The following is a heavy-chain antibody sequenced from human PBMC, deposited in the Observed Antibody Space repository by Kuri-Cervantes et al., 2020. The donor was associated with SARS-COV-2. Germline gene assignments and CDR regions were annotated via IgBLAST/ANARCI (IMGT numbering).Heavy chain of an antibody. CDR3: ARAWGY. J-gene: IGHJ4*02. V-gene: IGHV4-59*12. D-gene: IGHD3-16*01. CDR1: SGSIRSDY. Sequence: SETLSLTCTVSSGSIRSDYWSWIRQPPGKGLEWLGYIHYTGSTNYSPSLQSRVTISVDTSKNQFSLKLSSVTAADTAVYYCARAWGYWGQGTLVTVSS. CDR2: IHYTGST.